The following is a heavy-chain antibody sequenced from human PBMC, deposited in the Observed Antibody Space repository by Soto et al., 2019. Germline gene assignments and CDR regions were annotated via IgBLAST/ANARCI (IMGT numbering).Heavy chain of an antibody. CDR3: ARGPYCGGDCLGEHWFDP. D-gene: IGHD2-21*02. Sequence: EVQLVESGGGLVQPGGSLRLSCAASGFTFSSYSMNWVRQAPGKGLEWVSYISSSSTTIYYADSVKGRFTISRDNAKNSLYLQMNSLRDEDTAVYYCARGPYCGGDCLGEHWFDPWGQGTLVTVSS. CDR2: ISSSSTTI. J-gene: IGHJ5*02. CDR1: GFTFSSYS. V-gene: IGHV3-48*02.